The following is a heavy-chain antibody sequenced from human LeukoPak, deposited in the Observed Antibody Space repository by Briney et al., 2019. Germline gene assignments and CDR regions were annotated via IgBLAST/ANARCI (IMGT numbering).Heavy chain of an antibody. J-gene: IGHJ6*01. CDR1: GITVSSHY. CDR3: ARAYGDYDYYYGMNV. V-gene: IGHV3-66*01. CDR2: IDSGGST. D-gene: IGHD4-17*01. Sequence: RGSLRLSCAASGITVSSHYMTWVRQAPGKGLEWVSVIDSGGSTNSADSVKGRFSVSRDNSENTLYLQMNSLRVEDTAVYYCARAYGDYDYYYGMNVWGQGTTATVSS.